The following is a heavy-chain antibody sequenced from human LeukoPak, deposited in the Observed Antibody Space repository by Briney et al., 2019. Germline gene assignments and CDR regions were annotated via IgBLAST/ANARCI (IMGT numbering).Heavy chain of an antibody. D-gene: IGHD6-13*01. Sequence: GGSLRLSCAASGFTFSGYYMSWLRQAPGKGLEGVSYISSSSSYTNYADSVKGRFTISRDKAKNSLYLQMNSLRAEDTAVYYCARLHSSSWTFDYWGQGTLVTVSS. CDR3: ARLHSSSWTFDY. V-gene: IGHV3-11*06. J-gene: IGHJ4*02. CDR2: ISSSSSYT. CDR1: GFTFSGYY.